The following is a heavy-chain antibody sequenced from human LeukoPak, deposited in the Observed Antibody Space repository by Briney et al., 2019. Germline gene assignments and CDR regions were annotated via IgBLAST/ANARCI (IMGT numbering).Heavy chain of an antibody. Sequence: SETLSLTCAVYGVSFSGYYWSWLRQPPGKGLEWIGEINHSGSTNYNPSLKSRVTISVDTSKNQFSLKLSSVTAADTAVYYCASLNLYNSSGWYWGQGTLVTVSS. V-gene: IGHV4-34*01. CDR1: GVSFSGYY. CDR3: ASLNLYNSSGWY. D-gene: IGHD6-19*01. CDR2: INHSGST. J-gene: IGHJ4*02.